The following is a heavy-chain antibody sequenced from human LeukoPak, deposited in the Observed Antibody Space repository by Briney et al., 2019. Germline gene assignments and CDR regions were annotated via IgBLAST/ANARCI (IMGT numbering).Heavy chain of an antibody. V-gene: IGHV3-30*03. J-gene: IGHJ4*02. CDR1: GFTFSSYG. CDR3: AREHTSII. D-gene: IGHD5-18*01. CDR2: ISHNGIKE. Sequence: PGRSLRLSCAASGFTFSSYGMHWVRQAPGKGLEWVAVISHNGIKEDYSESVKGRFTISRDNSKSTLYLQLNSLSAEDAAVYYCAREHTSIIWGQGTLVTVSS.